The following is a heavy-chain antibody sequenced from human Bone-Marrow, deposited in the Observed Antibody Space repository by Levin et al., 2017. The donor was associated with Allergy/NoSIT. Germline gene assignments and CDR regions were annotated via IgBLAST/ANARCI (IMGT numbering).Heavy chain of an antibody. D-gene: IGHD3-22*01. CDR3: AHRAAHYFDPTAYGRGFYYFES. CDR2: IYWDDDK. V-gene: IGHV2-5*02. Sequence: SGPTLVKPTQTLTLTCTFSGFSLTSTGEGVAWIRQPPGKALEWLGIIYWDDDKRYTPSLKTRLTITKDTSKKQVVLTMTNVDPGDTATYFCAHRAAHYFDPTAYGRGFYYFESWGQGTLVTVSS. J-gene: IGHJ4*02. CDR1: GFSLTSTGEG.